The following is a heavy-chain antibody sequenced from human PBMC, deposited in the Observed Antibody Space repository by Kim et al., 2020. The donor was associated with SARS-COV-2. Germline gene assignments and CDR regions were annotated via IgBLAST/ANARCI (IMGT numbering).Heavy chain of an antibody. J-gene: IGHJ4*02. D-gene: IGHD3-10*01. Sequence: GGSLRLSCAASGFTFSSYAMHWVRQAPGKGLEWVAVISYDGSNKYYADSVKGRFTISRDNSKNTLYLQMNSLRAEDTAVYYCARPGSGSYQNAFDYWGQG. CDR1: GFTFSSYA. CDR2: ISYDGSNK. V-gene: IGHV3-30-3*01. CDR3: ARPGSGSYQNAFDY.